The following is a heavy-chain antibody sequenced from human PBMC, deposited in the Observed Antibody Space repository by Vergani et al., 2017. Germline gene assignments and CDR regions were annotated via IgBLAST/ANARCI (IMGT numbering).Heavy chain of an antibody. Sequence: QVQLQESGPGLVKPSQTLSLTCTVSGDSISRGGYYWNWIRQHPGKGLEWIGYIYYSGSTNYNSSLKSRVSMSVDTSKNQFSLRLSSVTAADTAVYYCAREVGTERFDYWGQGTLVTVSS. CDR2: IYYSGST. CDR3: AREVGTERFDY. D-gene: IGHD2-21*02. V-gene: IGHV4-31*03. CDR1: GDSISRGGYY. J-gene: IGHJ4*02.